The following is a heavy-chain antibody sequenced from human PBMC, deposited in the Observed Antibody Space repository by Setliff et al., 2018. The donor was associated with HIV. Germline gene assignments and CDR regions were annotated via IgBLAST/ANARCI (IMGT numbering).Heavy chain of an antibody. Sequence: SETLSLTCTVFGGSASNSRYYWAWIRQPPGKGLEYIGSIHYNEKTYYNPSLKSRVTISIDTSKNQFSLTLSSLTPADTAVYYCARDLGGLWEVFDCWGQGTLVTVSS. D-gene: IGHD1-26*01. CDR2: IHYNEKT. CDR3: ARDLGGLWEVFDC. V-gene: IGHV4-39*07. CDR1: GGSASNSRYY. J-gene: IGHJ4*02.